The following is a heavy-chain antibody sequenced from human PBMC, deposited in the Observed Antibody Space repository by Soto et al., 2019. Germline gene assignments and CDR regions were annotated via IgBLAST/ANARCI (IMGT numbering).Heavy chain of an antibody. CDR2: IRSKAYGGTT. D-gene: IGHD3-16*01. Sequence: PGGSLRLSCTASGFTFGDYAMSWVRQAPGKGLEWVGFIRSKAYGGTTEYAASVKGRFTISRDDSKSIAYLQMNSLKTEDTAVYYCTRGLGGPGGRDDYWGQGTLVTVSS. CDR3: TRGLGGPGGRDDY. CDR1: GFTFGDYA. V-gene: IGHV3-49*04. J-gene: IGHJ4*02.